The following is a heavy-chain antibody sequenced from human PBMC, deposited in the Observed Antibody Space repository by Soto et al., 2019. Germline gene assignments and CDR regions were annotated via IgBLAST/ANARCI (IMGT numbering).Heavy chain of an antibody. Sequence: QVQLVESGGGVVQPGGSLRISCAASGFTFSYYGFHWVRQAPGKGLEWVAVMHTGGNEKYYVDSLKVRFTVSRDDSRNMVYLEMSGLRAEDTAEYFCAIYADTTSHYSHFDLWGRGALVAFS. CDR3: AIYADTTSHYSHFDL. V-gene: IGHV3-33*08. CDR2: MHTGGNEK. CDR1: GFTFSYYG. D-gene: IGHD4-4*01. J-gene: IGHJ4*02.